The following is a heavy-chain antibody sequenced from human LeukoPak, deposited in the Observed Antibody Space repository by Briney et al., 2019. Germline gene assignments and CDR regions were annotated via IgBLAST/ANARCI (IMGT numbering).Heavy chain of an antibody. D-gene: IGHD3-10*01. V-gene: IGHV1-8*02. CDR2: MNPNSGNT. CDR1: GYTFTSYG. J-gene: IGHJ4*02. CDR3: ARQSSRDDY. Sequence: ASVKVSCKASGYTFTSYGISWVRQAPGQGLEWMGWMNPNSGNTGYAQKFQGRVTMTRNTSISTAYMELSSLRSEDTAVYYCARQSSRDDYWGQGTLVTVSS.